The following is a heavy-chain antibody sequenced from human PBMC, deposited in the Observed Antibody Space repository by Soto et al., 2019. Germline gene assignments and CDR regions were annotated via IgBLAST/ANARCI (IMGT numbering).Heavy chain of an antibody. CDR3: ARDGPWGDGTMLGTLDP. V-gene: IGHV4-59*01. J-gene: IGHJ5*02. D-gene: IGHD2-8*01. CDR1: GGSISSYY. Sequence: SETLSLTCTVSGGSISSYYWSWIRQPPGKGLEWIGYIYYSGSTNYNPSLKSRVTISVDTSKNQFSLKLSSVTAADTAVYYCARDGPWGDGTMLGTLDPWGQGTLVTVSS. CDR2: IYYSGST.